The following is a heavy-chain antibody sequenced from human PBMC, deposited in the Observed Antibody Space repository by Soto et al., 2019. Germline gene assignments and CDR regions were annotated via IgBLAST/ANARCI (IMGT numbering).Heavy chain of an antibody. CDR1: GYTFTRYG. CDR2: ISGYNGDT. D-gene: IGHD2-8*01. V-gene: IGHV1-18*01. Sequence: ASVKVSCKASGYTFTRYGISWVRQAPGQCLEWMGWISGYNGDTNYAQKFQGRVSMTIDTSTTTAYMELRSLTSDDTAVYYCAKNGQPPYYYYGLDVWG. J-gene: IGHJ6*02. CDR3: AKNGQPPYYYYGLDV.